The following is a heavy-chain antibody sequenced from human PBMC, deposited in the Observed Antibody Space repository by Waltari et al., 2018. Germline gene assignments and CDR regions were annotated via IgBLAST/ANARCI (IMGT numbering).Heavy chain of an antibody. CDR2: ISGSGGST. Sequence: EVQLVESGGGLVQPGGSLRLSCAASGFTFSSYAMSWVRQAPGKGLEWVSAISGSGGSTYYADSVKGRFPFSRDNPRNPLYLQLTSLRAEDTAVYSCAKLKRVANGGKPHSYYYYMDFWGKGTTVTVSS. CDR1: GFTFSSYA. CDR3: AKLKRVANGGKPHSYYYYMDF. V-gene: IGHV3-23*04. J-gene: IGHJ6*03. D-gene: IGHD2-15*01.